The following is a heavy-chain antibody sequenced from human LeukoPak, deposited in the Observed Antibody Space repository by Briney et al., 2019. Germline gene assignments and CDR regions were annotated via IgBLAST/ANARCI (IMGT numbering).Heavy chain of an antibody. D-gene: IGHD5-18*01. J-gene: IGHJ2*01. Sequence: SETLSLTCTVSGGSISSYYWSWIRQPPGKGLEWIGYIYYSGSTNYNPSLKSRVTISVDTSKNQFSLKLSSVTAADTAVYYCARVDEDVELWSHWYFDLWGRGTLVTVSS. CDR3: ARVDEDVELWSHWYFDL. V-gene: IGHV4-59*01. CDR2: IYYSGST. CDR1: GGSISSYY.